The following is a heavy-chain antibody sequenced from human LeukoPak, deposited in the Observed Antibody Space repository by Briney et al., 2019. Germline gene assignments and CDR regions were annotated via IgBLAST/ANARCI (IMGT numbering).Heavy chain of an antibody. Sequence: PSETLSLTCTVSGGSISSYYWSWIRQPPGKGLEWIGDIYYSGSTNYNPSLKSRVTISVDTSKNQFSLKLSSVTAADTAVYYCARQGYGYFDYWGQGTLVTVSS. CDR3: ARQGYGYFDY. CDR2: IYYSGST. CDR1: GGSISSYY. V-gene: IGHV4-59*08. J-gene: IGHJ4*02. D-gene: IGHD5-18*01.